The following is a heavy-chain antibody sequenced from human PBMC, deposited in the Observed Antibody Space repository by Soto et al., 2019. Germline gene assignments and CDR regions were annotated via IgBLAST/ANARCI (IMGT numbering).Heavy chain of an antibody. Sequence: EVQLLESGGGLVQPGGSLRLSCAASGFSFSTYAMNWVRQAPGKGLEWVSSISGSGGNTYVADSVKGRFTISRDNSKNTLYLQMDSLRAEDTAIYYCAKYGALLYFLDGGTFQYWGQGTLVPVSS. CDR1: GFSFSTYA. D-gene: IGHD3-10*01. J-gene: IGHJ1*01. V-gene: IGHV3-23*01. CDR2: ISGSGGNT. CDR3: AKYGALLYFLDGGTFQY.